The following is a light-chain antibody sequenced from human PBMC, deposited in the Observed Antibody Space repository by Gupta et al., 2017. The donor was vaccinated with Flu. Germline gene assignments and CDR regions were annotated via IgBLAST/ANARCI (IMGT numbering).Light chain of an antibody. J-gene: IGKJ2*03. V-gene: IGKV2-28*01. CDR2: LGS. CDR3: RQAIKTPYS. Sequence: DIVMTQSPLSLPVTPGEPASISCRSSQSLLHSNGYNYLDWYLQKPGQSPQLLIYLGSNRASGVPDRFRGSGSGTDFTLKISRGEAEDVGVYYGRQAIKTPYSFGQGTKQEIK. CDR1: QSLLHSNGYNY.